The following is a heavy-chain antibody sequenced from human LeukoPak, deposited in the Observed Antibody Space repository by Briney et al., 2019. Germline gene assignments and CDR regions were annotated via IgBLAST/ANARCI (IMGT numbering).Heavy chain of an antibody. CDR3: ARAEEVPAALDY. J-gene: IGHJ4*02. D-gene: IGHD2-2*01. V-gene: IGHV4-4*09. CDR2: IYTSGST. CDR1: GGSISSYY. Sequence: SETLSLTCTVSGGSISSYYWSWIRQPPGKGLEWIGYIYTSGSTNYNPSLKSRVAISVDTSKNQFSLKLSSVTAADTAVYYCARAEEVPAALDYWGQGTLVTVSS.